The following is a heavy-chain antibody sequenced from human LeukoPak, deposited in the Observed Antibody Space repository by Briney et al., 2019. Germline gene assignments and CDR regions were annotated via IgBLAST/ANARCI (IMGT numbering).Heavy chain of an antibody. CDR3: ARGPLQTIPTSKIVVYYYPFDY. V-gene: IGHV3-20*04. CDR1: GFTFDDYG. D-gene: IGHD3-22*01. Sequence: GGSLRLSCAASGFTFDDYGMSWVRQAPGKGLEWVSGINWNGGSTGYADSVKCRFTISRDNAKNSLYLQMNSLRAEDTALYYCARGPLQTIPTSKIVVYYYPFDYWGQGTLVTVSS. J-gene: IGHJ4*02. CDR2: INWNGGST.